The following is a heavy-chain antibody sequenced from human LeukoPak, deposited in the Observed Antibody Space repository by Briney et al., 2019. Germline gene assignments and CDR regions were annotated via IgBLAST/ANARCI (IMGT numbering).Heavy chain of an antibody. D-gene: IGHD2-2*01. V-gene: IGHV1-18*01. CDR3: ARIGCSSTSCYGNLVDP. Sequence: GASVKVSCKASGYTFTNYGINWVRQAPGQGLEWMGWISGYNANTLYAQKFQGRVTMTTDTSTSTAYMELRSLRSDDAAVYYCARIGCSSTSCYGNLVDPWGQGTLVTVSS. CDR1: GYTFTNYG. CDR2: ISGYNANT. J-gene: IGHJ5*02.